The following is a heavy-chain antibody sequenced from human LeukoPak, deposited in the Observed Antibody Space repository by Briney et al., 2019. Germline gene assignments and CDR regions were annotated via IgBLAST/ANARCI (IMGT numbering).Heavy chain of an antibody. CDR1: GGSFSGYY. Sequence: SVTLSLTCAVYGGSFSGYYWSWIRQPPGKGLEWIGEINHSGSTNYNPSLKSRVTISVDTSKNQFSLKLSSVTAADTAVYYCARGRYCSGGSCYRIAFDIWGQGTMVTVSS. CDR2: INHSGST. D-gene: IGHD2-15*01. V-gene: IGHV4-34*01. CDR3: ARGRYCSGGSCYRIAFDI. J-gene: IGHJ3*02.